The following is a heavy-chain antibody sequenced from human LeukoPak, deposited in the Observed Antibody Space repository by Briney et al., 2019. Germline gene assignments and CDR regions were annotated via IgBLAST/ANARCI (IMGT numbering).Heavy chain of an antibody. J-gene: IGHJ4*02. CDR3: VKWGPYCSTYYCPALES. D-gene: IGHD2-2*01. V-gene: IGHV3-7*01. CDR2: INAHGSQQ. Sequence: GGSLRLSCAASGFMFSDHWMSWVRQAPGKGPEWVANINAHGSQQYSVDSLKGRFTVSRDNSKKSLYLQMNGLRAEDTAVYFCVKWGPYCSTYYCPALESWGQGTLVTVSS. CDR1: GFMFSDHW.